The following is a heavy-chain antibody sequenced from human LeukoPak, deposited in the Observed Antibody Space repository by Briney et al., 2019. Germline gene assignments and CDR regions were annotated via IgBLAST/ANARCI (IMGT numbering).Heavy chain of an antibody. CDR1: GFTFSSYW. V-gene: IGHV3-74*01. CDR2: INNDGSGT. CDR3: VRGGESTWS. J-gene: IGHJ5*02. Sequence: GGSLRPSCAASGFTFSSYWMHWVRQAPGKGPVWVSRINNDGSGTTYADSVKGRFTISRDDAKNTLYLQMNSLRAEDTAVYYCVRGGESTWSWGQGTLVTVSS. D-gene: IGHD2-15*01.